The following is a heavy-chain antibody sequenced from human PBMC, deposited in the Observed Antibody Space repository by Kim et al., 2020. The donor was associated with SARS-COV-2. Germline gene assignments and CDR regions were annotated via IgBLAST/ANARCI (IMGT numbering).Heavy chain of an antibody. Sequence: QGRVTITADESTSTAYMELSSLRSEDTAVYYCARVPTDDYGGNYGNWFDPWGQGTLVTVSS. V-gene: IGHV1-69*01. D-gene: IGHD4-17*01. CDR3: ARVPTDDYGGNYGNWFDP. J-gene: IGHJ5*02.